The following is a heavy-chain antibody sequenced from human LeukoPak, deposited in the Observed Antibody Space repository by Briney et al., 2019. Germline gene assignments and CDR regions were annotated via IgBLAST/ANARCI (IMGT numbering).Heavy chain of an antibody. J-gene: IGHJ6*04. CDR3: AELGITMIGGV. Sequence: PGGSLRLSCAASGFTFNSYSMNWVRQAPGKGLEWVSYISSSSSTIYYAGSVKGRFTISRDNAKNSLYLQMNSLRAEDTAVYYCAELGITMIGGVWGKGTTVTISS. CDR1: GFTFNSYS. CDR2: ISSSSSTI. V-gene: IGHV3-48*01. D-gene: IGHD3-10*02.